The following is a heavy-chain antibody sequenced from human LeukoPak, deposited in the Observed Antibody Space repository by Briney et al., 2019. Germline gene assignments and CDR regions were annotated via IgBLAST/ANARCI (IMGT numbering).Heavy chain of an antibody. J-gene: IGHJ4*02. CDR3: ATYYYDSSGYYYIDY. D-gene: IGHD3-22*01. CDR1: GYTFTVYY. CDR2: INPNSGGT. Sequence: ASVKVSCKASGYTFTVYYMHWVRQAPGQGLEWMGWINPNSGGTNYAQKFQGRVTMTRDTSISTAYVELSRLRSDDTAVYYCATYYYDSSGYYYIDYWGQGTLVTVSS. V-gene: IGHV1-2*02.